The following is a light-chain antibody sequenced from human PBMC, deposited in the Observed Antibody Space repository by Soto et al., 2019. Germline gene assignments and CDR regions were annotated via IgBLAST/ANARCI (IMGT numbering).Light chain of an antibody. CDR1: SSDVGGYNY. J-gene: IGLJ3*02. V-gene: IGLV2-11*01. CDR2: DVN. CDR3: SSYAGTYTWV. Sequence: QSALTQPRSVSGSPGQSVTISCTGTSSDVGGYNYVSWYRQHPGGAPKLMIYDVNKRPSGVPDHFSGAKSGNTASLTISGLQAEDEADYYCSSYAGTYTWVFGGGTQLTVL.